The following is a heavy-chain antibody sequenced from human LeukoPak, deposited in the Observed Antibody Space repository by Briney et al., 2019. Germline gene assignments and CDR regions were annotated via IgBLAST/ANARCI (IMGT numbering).Heavy chain of an antibody. CDR1: GYTFTSYY. Sequence: ASVKVSCKASGYTFTSYYMHWVRQAPGQGLEWMGIINPSGGSTSYAQKFQGRVTMTRNTSISTAYMELSSLRSEDTAVYYCAREDYYDSGSFDPWGQGTLVTVSS. D-gene: IGHD3-22*01. CDR3: AREDYYDSGSFDP. V-gene: IGHV1-46*01. CDR2: INPSGGST. J-gene: IGHJ5*02.